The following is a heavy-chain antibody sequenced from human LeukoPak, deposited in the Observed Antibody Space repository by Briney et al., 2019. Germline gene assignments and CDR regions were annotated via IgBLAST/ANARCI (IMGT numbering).Heavy chain of an antibody. V-gene: IGHV3-48*01. J-gene: IGHJ6*02. CDR3: ARSGYYPDYYGMDV. CDR1: GFTFSSYA. Sequence: GGSLRLSCSASGFTFSSYAMHWVRQAPGKGLEWISYISGSSSAIYYADSVKGRFTISRDNAKNSLYLQMNSLRAEDTAVYYCARSGYYPDYYGMDVWGQGTTVTVSS. D-gene: IGHD3-22*01. CDR2: ISGSSSAI.